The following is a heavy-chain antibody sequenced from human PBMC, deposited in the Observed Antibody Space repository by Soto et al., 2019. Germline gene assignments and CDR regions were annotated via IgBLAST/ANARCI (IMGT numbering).Heavy chain of an antibody. CDR3: ATYYDVLTGYTFDS. D-gene: IGHD3-9*01. Sequence: QVQLQESGPGLVEPSGTLSLTCAVYRVAITSNWRSWVRQPPGKGLAWIGAIYHSGDTRYNPSLKSRVTMSVDKSKNQLSLKLNSVTAADTAVYYCATYYDVLTGYTFDSWGQGALVTVSS. CDR2: IYHSGDT. V-gene: IGHV4-4*02. CDR1: RVAITSNW. J-gene: IGHJ4*02.